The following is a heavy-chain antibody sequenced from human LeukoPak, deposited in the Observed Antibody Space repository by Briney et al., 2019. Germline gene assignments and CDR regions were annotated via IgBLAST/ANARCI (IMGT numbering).Heavy chain of an antibody. Sequence: SETLSLTCTVSGGSISSHYWSWIRQPPGKGLEWIGYIYYSGSTNYNPSLKSRVTISVDTSKNQFSLKLSSVTAADTAVYYCARATEPDYNFWSGYYPWFDPWGQGNLVTVSS. V-gene: IGHV4-59*11. CDR1: GGSISSHY. J-gene: IGHJ5*02. D-gene: IGHD3-3*01. CDR3: ARATEPDYNFWSGYYPWFDP. CDR2: IYYSGST.